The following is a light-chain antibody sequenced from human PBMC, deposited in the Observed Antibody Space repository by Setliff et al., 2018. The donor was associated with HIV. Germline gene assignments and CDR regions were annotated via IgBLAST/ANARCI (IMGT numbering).Light chain of an antibody. CDR2: RNI. J-gene: IGLJ1*01. V-gene: IGLV1-47*01. Sequence: QSVLTQPPSASGTPGQNVTISCSGGRSNIGSNFVYWYQQLPGTAPKLLIYRNIQRPSGVPARFSGSKSGTSASLAITGLQAEDEADYYCQSYDSRFYVFGTGTKVTVL. CDR3: QSYDSRFYV. CDR1: RSNIGSNF.